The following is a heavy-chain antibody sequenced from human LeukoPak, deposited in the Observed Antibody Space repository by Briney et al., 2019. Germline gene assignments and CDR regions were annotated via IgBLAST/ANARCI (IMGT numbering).Heavy chain of an antibody. V-gene: IGHV4-31*03. Sequence: SQTLSLTCTVSGGSISSGGYYWSWIRQHPGNGLEWIGYIYYSGSTYYNPSLKSRVTISVDTSKNQFSLKLSSVTAADTAVYYCARVGEMATTIFDYWGQGTLVTVSS. D-gene: IGHD5-24*01. CDR1: GGSISSGGYY. J-gene: IGHJ4*02. CDR3: ARVGEMATTIFDY. CDR2: IYYSGST.